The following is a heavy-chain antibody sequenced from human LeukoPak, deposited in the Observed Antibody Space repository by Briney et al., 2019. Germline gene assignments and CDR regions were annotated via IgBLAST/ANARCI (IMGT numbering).Heavy chain of an antibody. CDR2: ISYDGGNK. J-gene: IGHJ4*02. D-gene: IGHD1-26*01. CDR3: AREYSGSFH. Sequence: GGSLRLSCAASGFTFSTYGMHWVRQAPGKGLEWVAVISYDGGNKYYADSVKGRFTISRDNSKNTLYLQINSLRAEDTAVYYCAREYSGSFHWGQGTLVTVSS. CDR1: GFTFSTYG. V-gene: IGHV3-30*03.